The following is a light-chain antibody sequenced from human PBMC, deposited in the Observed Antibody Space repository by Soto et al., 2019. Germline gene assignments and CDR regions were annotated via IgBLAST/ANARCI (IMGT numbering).Light chain of an antibody. J-gene: IGKJ1*01. CDR3: QQYSTYSRT. CDR1: QTISRW. Sequence: IRMTKCASNLSQSVADGVTITCRASQTISRWLAWYQQKPGKAPKLLIYHASSLESGVPSRFSGSGSGTEFTLTITSLQPDDFATYYCQQYSTYSRTFGRGTKADI. V-gene: IGKV1-5*01. CDR2: HAS.